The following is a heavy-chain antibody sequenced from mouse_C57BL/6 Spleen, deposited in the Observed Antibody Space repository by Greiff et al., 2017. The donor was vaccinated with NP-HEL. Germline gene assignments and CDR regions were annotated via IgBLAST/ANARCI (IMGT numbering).Heavy chain of an antibody. CDR3: AREGYYYGSSGFAY. Sequence: QVQLQQPGAELVKPGASVKLSCKASGYTFTSYWMHWVKQRPGQGLEWIGMIHPNSGSTNYNEKFKSKATLTVDKSSSTAYMQRSSLTSEDSAVYYCAREGYYYGSSGFAYWGQGTLVTVSA. D-gene: IGHD1-1*01. J-gene: IGHJ3*01. V-gene: IGHV1-64*01. CDR2: IHPNSGST. CDR1: GYTFTSYW.